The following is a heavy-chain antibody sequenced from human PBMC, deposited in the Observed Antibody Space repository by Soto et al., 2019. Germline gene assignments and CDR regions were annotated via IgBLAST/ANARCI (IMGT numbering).Heavy chain of an antibody. J-gene: IGHJ4*02. CDR3: ARGGHVVVVTAALDF. V-gene: IGHV1-46*01. Sequence: QVQLVQSGAEVKKPGASEKVSCKASGDTFTDYYIHWVRQAPGQGLEWMGTVNPSGGHTTYAQHFLGRMTMTRDTSTSPLYMELTSLTSEDTAVYYCARGGHVVVVTAALDFWGQGTLVTVSS. CDR1: GDTFTDYY. CDR2: VNPSGGHT. D-gene: IGHD2-21*02.